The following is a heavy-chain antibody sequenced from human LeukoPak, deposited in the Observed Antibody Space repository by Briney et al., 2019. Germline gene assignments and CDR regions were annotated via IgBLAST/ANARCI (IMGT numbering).Heavy chain of an antibody. V-gene: IGHV4-31*03. CDR3: AREPTQPLRFGEFHPFDN. D-gene: IGHD3-10*01. Sequence: SETLSLTCTVSGGSIRTSEDHWTWIRQHPGKGLEWIGYTSNSDYPDSNPSLKSRVTISLDTSQNQFSLKLSSVTAADTAVYYCAREPTQPLRFGEFHPFDNWGQGILATVSS. CDR2: TSNSDYP. CDR1: GGSIRTSEDH. J-gene: IGHJ4*02.